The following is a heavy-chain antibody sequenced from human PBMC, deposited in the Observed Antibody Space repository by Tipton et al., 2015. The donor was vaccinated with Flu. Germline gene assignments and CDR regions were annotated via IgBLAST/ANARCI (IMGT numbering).Heavy chain of an antibody. J-gene: IGHJ6*02. CDR2: IIPIFGKA. D-gene: IGHD2-2*01. Sequence: VQLVQSGAEVKKPGSSVKVSCKASGGTFNTYAISWVRQAPGQGLEWMGGIIPIFGKANYAQKFQGRVMITADESTRTAYMELRGLRSEDTAVYYCARGWCISTSCPPLYSAMDVWGQGTTVTVSS. V-gene: IGHV1-69*12. CDR1: GGTFNTYA. CDR3: ARGWCISTSCPPLYSAMDV.